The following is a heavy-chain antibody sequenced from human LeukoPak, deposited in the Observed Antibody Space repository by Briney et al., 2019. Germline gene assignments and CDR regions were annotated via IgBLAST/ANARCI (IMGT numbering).Heavy chain of an antibody. CDR3: ARMGRQYGEYYYYGMDV. D-gene: IGHD3-10*01. Sequence: KSSETLSLTCAVYGGSFSGYYWSWIRQPPGKGLEWIGEINHSGSTNYNPSLKSRVTISVDTSKNQFSLKLSSVTAADTAVYYCARMGRQYGEYYYYGMDVWGQGTTVTVSS. J-gene: IGHJ6*02. CDR2: INHSGST. V-gene: IGHV4-34*01. CDR1: GGSFSGYY.